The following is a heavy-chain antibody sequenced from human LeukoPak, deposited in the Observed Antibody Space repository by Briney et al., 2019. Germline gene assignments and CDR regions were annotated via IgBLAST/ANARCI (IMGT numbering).Heavy chain of an antibody. J-gene: IGHJ5*02. CDR2: ISGSGGST. CDR1: GFTFSSYA. V-gene: IGHV3-23*01. Sequence: GGSLRLSCAASGFTFSSYAMSWVRQAPGKGLEWVSAISGSGGSTYYADSVKGRFTISRDNSKNTLYLQMNSLRAEDTAVYYCAKGGAAGPPRNVAFDPWGQGTLVTVSS. CDR3: AKGGAAGPPRNVAFDP. D-gene: IGHD6-13*01.